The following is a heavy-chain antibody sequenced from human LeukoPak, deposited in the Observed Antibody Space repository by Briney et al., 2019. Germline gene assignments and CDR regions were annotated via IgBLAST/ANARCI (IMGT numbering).Heavy chain of an antibody. D-gene: IGHD6-13*01. CDR1: GFTFSTYW. V-gene: IGHV3-7*01. CDR2: IKPDGSET. CDR3: GGFGYEAAVDL. J-gene: IGHJ4*02. Sequence: GGSLRLSCAASGFTFSTYWMTWVRQAPGQGLEWAANIKPDGSETYYVDPVKGRFTISRDNAKTFLYLQMNSLRGEDTAVYYCGGFGYEAAVDLWGQGTLVTVSS.